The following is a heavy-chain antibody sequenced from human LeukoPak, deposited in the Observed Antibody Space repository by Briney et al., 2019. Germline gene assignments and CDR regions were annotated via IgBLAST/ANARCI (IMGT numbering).Heavy chain of an antibody. J-gene: IGHJ4*02. Sequence: GGSLRLSCAASGFTFSSYSMNWVRQAPGKGLEWVSSISSSSSYIYYADSAKGRFTISRDNAKNSLYLQMNSLRAEDTAVYYCARSIAVAGPDYWGQGTLVTVSS. CDR1: GFTFSSYS. V-gene: IGHV3-21*01. CDR2: ISSSSSYI. D-gene: IGHD6-19*01. CDR3: ARSIAVAGPDY.